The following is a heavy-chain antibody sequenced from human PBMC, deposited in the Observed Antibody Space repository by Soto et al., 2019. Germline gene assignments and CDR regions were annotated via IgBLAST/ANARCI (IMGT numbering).Heavy chain of an antibody. J-gene: IGHJ4*02. Sequence: EVQLVESGGGLVKPGGSRKLSGAPPGFTFTGFRLTWFRQAPGKGLEWVSSISSTTNYIYYGDSMKGRFTISRDNAKNSLYLEMNSLRAEDTAVYYCARESEDLTSNFDYWGQGTLVTVSS. CDR3: ARESEDLTSNFDY. V-gene: IGHV3-21*06. CDR2: ISSTTNYI. CDR1: GFTFTGFR.